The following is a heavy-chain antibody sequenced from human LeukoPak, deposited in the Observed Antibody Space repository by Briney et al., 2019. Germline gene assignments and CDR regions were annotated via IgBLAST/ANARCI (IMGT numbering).Heavy chain of an antibody. Sequence: GGSLRLSCAVSGFTLSDYYMDWVRQAPGKGLEWAGRMRNKANGYTTEYAASVKGRFSISRDDSKNSLYLQMNSLKTEDTAVYYCVRGGDSSNRKRSLGFWGQGTLVTVSS. CDR3: VRGGDSSNRKRSLGF. J-gene: IGHJ4*02. CDR2: MRNKANGYTT. CDR1: GFTLSDYY. D-gene: IGHD6-13*01. V-gene: IGHV3-72*01.